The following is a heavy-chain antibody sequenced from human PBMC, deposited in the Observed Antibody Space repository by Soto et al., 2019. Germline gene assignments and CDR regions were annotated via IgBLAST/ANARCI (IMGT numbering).Heavy chain of an antibody. CDR2: ISSSSSTI. Sequence: PGGSLRLSCAASGFTFSSYSMNWVRQAPGKGLEWVSYISSSSSTIYYADSVKGRFTISRDNAKNSLYLQMNSLRDEDTAVYYCAREGAIFGVVIYGMDAWGQGTTVTVTS. CDR1: GFTFSSYS. V-gene: IGHV3-48*02. CDR3: AREGAIFGVVIYGMDA. D-gene: IGHD3-3*01. J-gene: IGHJ6*02.